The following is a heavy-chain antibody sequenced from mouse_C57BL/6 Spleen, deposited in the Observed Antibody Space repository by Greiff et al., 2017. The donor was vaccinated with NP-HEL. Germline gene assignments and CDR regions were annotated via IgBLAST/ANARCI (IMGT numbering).Heavy chain of an antibody. CDR1: GYTFTSYT. Sequence: VQLQQSGAELSRRGASVKMSCKASGYTFTSYTMHWVKQRPGQGLEWIGYITHSSGYTKYNQKFKDKATLTADKSSSTAYMQLSSLTSEDSAVYYCERSLQLAWFAYWGQGTLVTVSA. J-gene: IGHJ3*01. CDR3: ERSLQLAWFAY. CDR2: ITHSSGYT. V-gene: IGHV1-4*01. D-gene: IGHD4-1*02.